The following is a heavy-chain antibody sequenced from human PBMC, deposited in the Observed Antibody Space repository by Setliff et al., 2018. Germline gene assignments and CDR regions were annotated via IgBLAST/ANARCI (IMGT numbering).Heavy chain of an antibody. CDR3: ARGPLHYDFWSGYYTVSWFDP. V-gene: IGHV3-48*01. D-gene: IGHD3-3*01. J-gene: IGHJ5*02. Sequence: QPGGSLRLSCAASGFTFSTYTMNWVRQAPGKGLEWVSYISSGGGIIYYADSVKGRFTISRDNAKNSLYLQMNSLRAEDTAVYYCARGPLHYDFWSGYYTVSWFDPWGQGTLVTVSS. CDR1: GFTFSTYT. CDR2: ISSGGGII.